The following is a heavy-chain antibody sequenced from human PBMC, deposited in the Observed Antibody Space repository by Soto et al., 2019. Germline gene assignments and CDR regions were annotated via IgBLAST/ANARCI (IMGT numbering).Heavy chain of an antibody. CDR2: IYSGGST. V-gene: IGHV3-66*01. CDR3: SARSGFGNFDI. CDR1: GFTVSSNY. Sequence: EVQLVESGGGLVQPGGSLRPSCAASGFTVSSNYMSWVRQAPGKGLEWVSVIYSGGSTYYADSVKGRFTISRDNSKNTLYLQMNSLRAEDTAVNYCSARSGFGNFDIWGQGTMVTVSS. J-gene: IGHJ3*02. D-gene: IGHD3-16*01.